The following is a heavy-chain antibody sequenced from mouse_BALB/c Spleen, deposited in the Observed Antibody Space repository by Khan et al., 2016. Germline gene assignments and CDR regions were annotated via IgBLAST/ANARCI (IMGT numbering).Heavy chain of an antibody. CDR1: GFNIKDTY. J-gene: IGHJ3*01. V-gene: IGHV14-3*02. CDR3: APHDGYYSWFAY. D-gene: IGHD2-3*01. CDR2: IDPANGYT. Sequence: VQLQQSGAELVKPGAAVKLSCTASGFNIKDTYMFWLKQRPEQGLEWIGKIDPANGYTKYDPKFQGRATLTTDTSSNSAYLQLSSLTSEDTAVYYCAPHDGYYSWFAYWGQGTLVTVSA.